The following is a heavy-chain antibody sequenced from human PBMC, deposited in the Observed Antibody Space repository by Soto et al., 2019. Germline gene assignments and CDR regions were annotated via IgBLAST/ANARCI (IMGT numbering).Heavy chain of an antibody. J-gene: IGHJ4*02. CDR3: AIVKTTGLFDC. V-gene: IGHV4-34*01. Sequence: QVQLQQWGAGLLKPSETLSLTCAVYGGSFSGYSWPWIRQPPGTGLKWIGDINHRGSTNYNRALKRPVSTSVDTSGDQCSRMLTSVTAGDTAVYYCAIVKTTGLFDCWGQGNLVTVSS. CDR2: INHRGST. D-gene: IGHD1-7*01. CDR1: GGSFSGYS.